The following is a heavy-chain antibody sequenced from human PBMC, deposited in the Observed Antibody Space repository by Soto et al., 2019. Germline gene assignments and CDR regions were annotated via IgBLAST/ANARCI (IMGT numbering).Heavy chain of an antibody. CDR3: ARSDPDYGDYVDAFDI. J-gene: IGHJ3*02. Sequence: PSETLSLTCTVSGGSISSYYWSWIRQPPGKGLEWIGYIYYSGSTNYNPSLKSRVTISVDTSKNQFSLKLSSVTAADTAVYYCARSDPDYGDYVDAFDIWGQGTMVTVSS. D-gene: IGHD4-17*01. CDR2: IYYSGST. V-gene: IGHV4-59*01. CDR1: GGSISSYY.